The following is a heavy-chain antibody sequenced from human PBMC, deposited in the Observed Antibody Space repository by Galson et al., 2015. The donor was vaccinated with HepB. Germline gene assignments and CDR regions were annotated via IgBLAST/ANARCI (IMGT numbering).Heavy chain of an antibody. Sequence: SVKVSCKASGYTFTSYAMHWVRQAPGQRLEWMGWISAYNGNTNYAQKLQGRVTITTDTSTSTAYMELRSLRSDDTAVYYCARDSVVPAATSFDYWGQGTLVTVSS. J-gene: IGHJ4*02. D-gene: IGHD2-2*01. CDR1: GYTFTSYA. V-gene: IGHV1-18*01. CDR3: ARDSVVPAATSFDY. CDR2: ISAYNGNT.